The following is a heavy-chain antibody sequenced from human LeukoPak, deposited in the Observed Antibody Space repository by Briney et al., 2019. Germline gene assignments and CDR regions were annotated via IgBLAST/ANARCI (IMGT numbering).Heavy chain of an antibody. CDR2: IWYDGSYK. CDR3: AKVVQYTASTGTGLDY. CDR1: GFTFINYG. V-gene: IGHV3-33*06. D-gene: IGHD6-13*01. Sequence: PGGSLRLSCAASGFTFINYGMHGVRQAPGKGLDWVAVIWYDGSYKYYADSVKGRFTISRDNSKNTLYLQMNSLRAEDTAIYYCAKVVQYTASTGTGLDYWGQGTLVTVSS. J-gene: IGHJ4*02.